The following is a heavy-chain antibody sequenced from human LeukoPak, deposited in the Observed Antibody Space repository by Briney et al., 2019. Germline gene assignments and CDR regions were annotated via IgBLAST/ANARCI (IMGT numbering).Heavy chain of an antibody. CDR1: GFTFSSYG. Sequence: GGSLRLSCAASGFTFSSYGMHWVRQAPGKGLEWVAVIWYDGSNKYYADSVKGRFTISRDNSKNTLYLQMNSLRAEDTAVYYCAKVGGYYYYGSGSSPWFDPWGQGTLVTVSS. CDR2: IWYDGSNK. V-gene: IGHV3-33*06. CDR3: AKVGGYYYYGSGSSPWFDP. D-gene: IGHD3-10*01. J-gene: IGHJ5*02.